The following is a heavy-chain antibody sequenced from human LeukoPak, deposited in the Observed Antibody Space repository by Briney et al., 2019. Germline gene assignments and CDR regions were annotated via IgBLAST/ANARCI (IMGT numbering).Heavy chain of an antibody. D-gene: IGHD6-13*01. V-gene: IGHV3-48*01. J-gene: IGHJ4*02. CDR3: ARDSRQYSSSWYYFDY. CDR2: ISSSSGTI. CDR1: GFSFSSYS. Sequence: GGSLRLSCAASGFSFSSYSMNWVRQAPGKGLEWVSYISSSSGTIYYADSVRGRFIISRDNAKNSLYLQMTTLRAEDTAVYYCARDSRQYSSSWYYFDYWGQGTLVTVSS.